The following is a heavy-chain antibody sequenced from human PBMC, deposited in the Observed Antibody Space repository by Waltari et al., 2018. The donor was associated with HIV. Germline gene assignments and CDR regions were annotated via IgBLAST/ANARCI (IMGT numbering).Heavy chain of an antibody. CDR2: SYHSGST. V-gene: IGHV4-38-2*01. CDR3: ARVARDVLLWFGELLTVGGMDV. D-gene: IGHD3-10*01. Sequence: QVQLQESGPGLVKPSETLSLTCAVSGYSISSGYYWGWIRQPPGKGLEWIGSSYHSGSTYYNPSLKSRVTISVDTSKNQFSLKLSSVTAADTAVYYCARVARDVLLWFGELLTVGGMDVWGQGTTVTVSS. J-gene: IGHJ6*02. CDR1: GYSISSGYY.